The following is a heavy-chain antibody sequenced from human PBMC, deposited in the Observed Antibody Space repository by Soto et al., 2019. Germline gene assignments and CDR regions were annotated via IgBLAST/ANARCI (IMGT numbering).Heavy chain of an antibody. D-gene: IGHD6-13*01. CDR3: GRVGAAGPVRRYFQH. CDR1: GGSFSGYY. Sequence: QVQLQQWGAGLLKPSETLSLTCAVYGGSFSGYYWSWIRQPPGKGLEWIGEINHSGSTNYNPSLKSRVTVSVDTSKNQFSLKLSAVTAADTAVEYCGRVGAAGPVRRYFQHWGQGTLVTVSS. CDR2: INHSGST. J-gene: IGHJ1*01. V-gene: IGHV4-34*01.